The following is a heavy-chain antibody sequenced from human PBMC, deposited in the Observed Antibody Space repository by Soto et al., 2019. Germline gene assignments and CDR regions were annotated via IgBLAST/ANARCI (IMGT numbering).Heavy chain of an antibody. Sequence: QVQLVQSGAEVKKPGSSVKVSCKASGGIFSTYAISWLRLSPGQCLDWMGGIIPIFGTPNYPQRCQGRVTITEDESTSTAYMELSRLRSEDKAVYYCARDRDDYGSGNYYNRIDFWGQGTLVTVSS. CDR1: GGIFSTYA. V-gene: IGHV1-69*01. CDR2: IIPIFGTP. CDR3: ARDRDDYGSGNYYNRIDF. J-gene: IGHJ4*02. D-gene: IGHD3-10*01.